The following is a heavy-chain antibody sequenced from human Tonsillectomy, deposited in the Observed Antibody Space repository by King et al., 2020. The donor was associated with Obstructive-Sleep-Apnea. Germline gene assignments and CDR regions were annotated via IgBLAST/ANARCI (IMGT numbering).Heavy chain of an antibody. Sequence: VQLVESGGGVVQPGRSLRLSFAASGFTFSSYAMHWVRQAPGKGLEWVAVISYDGRNKYYADSVKGRFTISRDNSKNTLYLQMNRLRAEDTAVYYCGRDFTMISFGGVIVDWGQGTLVTVSS. CDR1: GFTFSSYA. CDR3: GRDFTMISFGGVIVD. V-gene: IGHV3-30*04. J-gene: IGHJ4*02. D-gene: IGHD3-16*02. CDR2: ISYDGRNK.